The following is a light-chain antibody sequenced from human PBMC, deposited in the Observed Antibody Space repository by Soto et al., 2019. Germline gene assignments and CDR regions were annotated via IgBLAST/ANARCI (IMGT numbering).Light chain of an antibody. V-gene: IGKV3-11*01. J-gene: IGKJ4*01. Sequence: VLTQSPATLSLSPGERATLSCCASQSVSIYLAWYQQKPGQAPRLLIYDASNRATDVPPRFRGSGSGTDFILTISSLEPEDFAVYYCQQRSSWPLTFGGGPKVEI. CDR1: QSVSIY. CDR2: DAS. CDR3: QQRSSWPLT.